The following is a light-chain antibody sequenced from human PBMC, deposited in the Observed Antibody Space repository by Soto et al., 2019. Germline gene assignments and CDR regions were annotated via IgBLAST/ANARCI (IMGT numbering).Light chain of an antibody. CDR1: QTILYGCNNKNY. CDR2: WAS. CDR3: HQYYSPPFA. J-gene: IGKJ3*01. Sequence: IVMTQSPESLGVSLGERATINCKSNQTILYGCNNKNYLSWYQQKPGQPPKLLIYWASTRKYGVPERFSGSGSGTDFTLSITNLQAEDVAVYYCHQYYSPPFAFGPGTKVHL. V-gene: IGKV4-1*01.